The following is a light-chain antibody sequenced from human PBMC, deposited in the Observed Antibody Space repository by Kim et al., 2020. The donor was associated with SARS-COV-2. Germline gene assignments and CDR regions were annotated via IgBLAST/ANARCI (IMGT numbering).Light chain of an antibody. V-gene: IGLV1-47*01. J-gene: IGLJ3*02. CDR3: ASWDDTLNSQL. CDR1: RANIGNNF. Sequence: GQTVTISCSGGRANIGNNFVFWYRQLPGAAPRLLMYRNDHRPSGVPDRISGSKSGTSASLAISDLRSEDEADYFCASWDDTLNSQLFGGGTKVTVL. CDR2: RND.